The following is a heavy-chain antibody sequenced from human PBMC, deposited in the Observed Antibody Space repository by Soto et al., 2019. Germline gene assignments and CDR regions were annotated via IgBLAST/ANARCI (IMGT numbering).Heavy chain of an antibody. Sequence: GGSLRLSCSASGFTFSSYAMHWVRQAPGKGLEYVSAISSNGGSTYYADSVKGRFTISRDNSKNTLYLQMSSLSAEDTAVYYCVKDPASSSWFYGMDVWGQGTTVTVSS. CDR1: GFTFSSYA. V-gene: IGHV3-64D*06. CDR3: VKDPASSSWFYGMDV. D-gene: IGHD6-13*01. J-gene: IGHJ6*02. CDR2: ISSNGGST.